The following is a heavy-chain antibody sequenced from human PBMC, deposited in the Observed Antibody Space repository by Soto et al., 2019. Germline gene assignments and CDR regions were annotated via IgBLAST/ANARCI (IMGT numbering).Heavy chain of an antibody. CDR1: GASISSDDYY. Sequence: SETLSVTCNVSGASISSDDYYWTWIRQPPGKGLEWIGYIYHTGRTSYNPALRSRLTISIDRSKNQFSLTLSSVSAADTALYYCARDQSSSPDFFDYWPQGTLVPVSP. V-gene: IGHV4-30-4*01. J-gene: IGHJ4*02. D-gene: IGHD6-6*01. CDR2: IYHTGRT. CDR3: ARDQSSSPDFFDY.